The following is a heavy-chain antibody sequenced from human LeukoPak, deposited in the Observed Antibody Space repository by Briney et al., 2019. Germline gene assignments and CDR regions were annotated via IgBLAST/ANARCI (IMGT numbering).Heavy chain of an antibody. CDR1: GFTFNNAW. V-gene: IGHV3-7*01. CDR3: ARLDSIAHDFDY. J-gene: IGHJ4*02. Sequence: GGSLRLSCAASGFTFNNAWMSWVRQAPGKGLEWVANIKQDGSEKYYVDSVKGRFTISRDNAKNSLYLQMNSLRAEDTAVYYCARLDSIAHDFDYWGQGTLVTVSS. CDR2: IKQDGSEK. D-gene: IGHD6-6*01.